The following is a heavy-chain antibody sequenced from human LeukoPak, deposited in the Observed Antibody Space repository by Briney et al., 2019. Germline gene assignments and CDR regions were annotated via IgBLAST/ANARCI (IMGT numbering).Heavy chain of an antibody. CDR3: ARESSSRRFVFDV. D-gene: IGHD6-13*01. CDR2: SSSDGGEQ. J-gene: IGHJ3*01. V-gene: IGHV3-30*15. CDR1: GFTFRGNL. Sequence: VGSLRLSCAASGFTFRGNLLHWVRQAPGKGLKWEAGSSSDGGEQYYADSVKGRFTFSRDNSKSTLVLQMSSLRPDDTAVYYCARESSSRRFVFDVCGQGTLVTVSS.